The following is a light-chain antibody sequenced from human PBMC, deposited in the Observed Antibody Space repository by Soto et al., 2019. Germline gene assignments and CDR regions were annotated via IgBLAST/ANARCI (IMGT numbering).Light chain of an antibody. Sequence: EIVLTQSPGTLSLSPGKRATLSCRASQSVSSNLAWYQQKRGLAPTLLISDASSRASGVPERFTGGGSGTDFTLTIRRLEPEDFALYYCQQYAVSPITFGQGTRLEIK. CDR3: QQYAVSPIT. V-gene: IGKV3-20*01. CDR1: QSVSSN. CDR2: DAS. J-gene: IGKJ5*01.